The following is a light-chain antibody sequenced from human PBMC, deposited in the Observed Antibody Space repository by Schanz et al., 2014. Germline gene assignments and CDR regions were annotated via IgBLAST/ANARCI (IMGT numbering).Light chain of an antibody. V-gene: IGLV1-44*01. J-gene: IGLJ2*01. Sequence: QSVLTQPPSASGTPGQRVTISCSGSSSNIGSNTVSWFQQLPGTAPKLLIYTNNQRPSGVPDRFSGSKSGTSASLAITGLQAEDEGDYYCHSYDSFLSAVVFGGGTKLTVL. CDR1: SSNIGSNT. CDR3: HSYDSFLSAVV. CDR2: TNN.